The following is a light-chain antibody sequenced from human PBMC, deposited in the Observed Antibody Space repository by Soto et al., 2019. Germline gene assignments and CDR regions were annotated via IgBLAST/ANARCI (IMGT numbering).Light chain of an antibody. Sequence: DIQMTQSPSSLSASVGDRVTITCRASQTISSYLNWYQQKPGKAPKLLIYAASSLQSGVPSRFSGSGSGTDFTLSISSLQPEDFATYYCQQCYSTPWTVGQGTKVDIK. V-gene: IGKV1-39*01. J-gene: IGKJ1*01. CDR3: QQCYSTPWT. CDR2: AAS. CDR1: QTISSY.